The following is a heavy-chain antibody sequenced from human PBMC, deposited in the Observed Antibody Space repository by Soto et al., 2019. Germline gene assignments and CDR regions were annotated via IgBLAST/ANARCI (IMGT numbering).Heavy chain of an antibody. D-gene: IGHD1-1*01. CDR2: IIPIFGTA. CDR1: GGTFSSYA. Sequence: ASVKVSCKASGGTFSSYAISWVRQAPGQGLEWMGGIIPIFGTANYAQKFQGRVTITADESMSTAYMELSSLRSEDTAVYYCARPHRVQETYTRTYGMDVWGQGTTVTVSS. J-gene: IGHJ6*02. CDR3: ARPHRVQETYTRTYGMDV. V-gene: IGHV1-69*13.